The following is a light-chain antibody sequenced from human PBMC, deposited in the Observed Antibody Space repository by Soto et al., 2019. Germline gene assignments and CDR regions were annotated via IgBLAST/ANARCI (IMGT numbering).Light chain of an antibody. CDR3: QHLHSYPLT. CDR1: QGISSY. Sequence: DTQLTQSPSFLSASVGDRVTITCRASQGISSYLAWYQQKPGKAPKLLIFAASTLHSGVPSRFSGSGSGTEFTLTISSLQPEDFATYYCQHLHSYPLTFGGGTKVEMK. CDR2: AAS. V-gene: IGKV1-9*01. J-gene: IGKJ4*01.